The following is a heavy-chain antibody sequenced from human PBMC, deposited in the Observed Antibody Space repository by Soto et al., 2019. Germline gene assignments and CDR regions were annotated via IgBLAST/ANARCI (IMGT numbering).Heavy chain of an antibody. Sequence: ASVKVSCKASGGTFSSYTISWVRQAPGQGLEWMGRIIPILGIANYAQKFQGRVTITADKSTSTDYMELSSLRSEDTAVYYCAREEGSDYGTDYWGQGTLVTVSS. CDR3: AREEGSDYGTDY. CDR2: IIPILGIA. J-gene: IGHJ4*02. V-gene: IGHV1-69*04. CDR1: GGTFSSYT. D-gene: IGHD1-26*01.